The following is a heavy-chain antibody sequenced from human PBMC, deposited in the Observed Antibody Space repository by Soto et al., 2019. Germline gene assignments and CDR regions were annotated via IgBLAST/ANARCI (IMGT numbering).Heavy chain of an antibody. V-gene: IGHV4-59*01. D-gene: IGHD4-17*01. CDR2: ANYSGNT. J-gene: IGHJ5*02. CDR3: AKLPWADYGGIFDP. Sequence: QVQLQESGPGLVKPAGTLSLTGTFSGGTLSSYYWTWIQQPPGKGLECIGYANYSGNTTYKPSLNLPVTMSVDTSKIPFSLRLGSVTAADAGVYYCAKLPWADYGGIFDPWGQGTLVTVSS. CDR1: GGTLSSYY.